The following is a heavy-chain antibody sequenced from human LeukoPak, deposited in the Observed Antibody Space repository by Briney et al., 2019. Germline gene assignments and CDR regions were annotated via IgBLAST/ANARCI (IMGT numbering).Heavy chain of an antibody. CDR3: ARVRRLSVPAAIGYPWFDP. V-gene: IGHV1-8*02. J-gene: IGHJ5*02. CDR1: GGTFSSYA. CDR2: MNPNSGNT. Sequence: ASVKVSCKASGGTFSSYAISWVRQATGQGLEWMGWMNPNSGNTGYAQKFQGRVTMTRNTSISTAYMELSSLRSEDTAVYYCARVRRLSVPAAIGYPWFDPWGQGTLVTVSS. D-gene: IGHD2-2*01.